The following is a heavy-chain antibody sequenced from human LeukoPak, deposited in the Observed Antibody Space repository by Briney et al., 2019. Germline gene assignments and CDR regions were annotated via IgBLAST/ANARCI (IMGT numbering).Heavy chain of an antibody. V-gene: IGHV1-3*01. Sequence: ASVKVSCKASGYTFTSYAMHWVRQAPGQRLEWMGWINAGNGNTKYSQKLQGRVTMTTDTSTSTAYMELRSLRSDDTAVYYCARGYYGSGSYLYWGQGTLVTVSS. CDR2: INAGNGNT. CDR1: GYTFTSYA. D-gene: IGHD3-10*01. J-gene: IGHJ4*02. CDR3: ARGYYGSGSYLY.